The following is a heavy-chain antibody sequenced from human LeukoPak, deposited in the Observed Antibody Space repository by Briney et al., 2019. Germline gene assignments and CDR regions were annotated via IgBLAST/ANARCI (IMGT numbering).Heavy chain of an antibody. CDR3: ARGRLPIDY. J-gene: IGHJ4*02. V-gene: IGHV3-23*01. CDR1: GFTFSTFA. D-gene: IGHD2-21*02. CDR2: IFPSGGEI. Sequence: GGSLRLSCAASGFTFSTFAMIWVRQPPGKGLEWVSSIFPSGGEIHYADSVRGRFTISRDNSKNTLYLQMNSLRAEDTAVYYCARGRLPIDYWGQGTLVTVSS.